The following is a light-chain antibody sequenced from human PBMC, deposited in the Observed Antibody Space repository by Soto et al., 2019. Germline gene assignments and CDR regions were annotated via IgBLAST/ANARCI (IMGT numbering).Light chain of an antibody. CDR2: DAS. Sequence: DIQMTQSPSTLSASVGDRVTITCRASQTISNWLAWYQQKPGKAPKLLIFDASSLESGVPSRFSGSGSGTAFTLTISNLQPDDFATYYCHQYNTYPWTFGQGTKVAIK. J-gene: IGKJ1*01. CDR3: HQYNTYPWT. CDR1: QTISNW. V-gene: IGKV1-5*01.